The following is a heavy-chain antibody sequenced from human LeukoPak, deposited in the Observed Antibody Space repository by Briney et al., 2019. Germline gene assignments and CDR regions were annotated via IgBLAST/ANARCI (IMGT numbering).Heavy chain of an antibody. Sequence: SETLSLTCAVYGGSFSGYYWSWIRLPPGKGLEWIGEINHSGSTNYNPSLKSRVTISVDTSKNQFSLKLSSVTAADTAVYYCARGWLRGYSYGHDYWGQGTLVTVSS. CDR1: GGSFSGYY. V-gene: IGHV4-34*01. D-gene: IGHD5-18*01. CDR3: ARGWLRGYSYGHDY. J-gene: IGHJ4*02. CDR2: INHSGST.